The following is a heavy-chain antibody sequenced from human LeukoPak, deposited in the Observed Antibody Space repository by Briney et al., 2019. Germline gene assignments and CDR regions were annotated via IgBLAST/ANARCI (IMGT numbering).Heavy chain of an antibody. J-gene: IGHJ3*02. CDR3: ARGGGFDAFDI. CDR1: GGSFSGYY. D-gene: IGHD4-23*01. CDR2: INHSGST. Sequence: SETLSLTCAVYGGSFSGYYWSWIRQPPGKGLEWIGEINHSGSTNYNPSLKSRVTISVDTSKNQFSLKLSSVTAADTAVYYCARGGGFDAFDIWGRGTMVTVSS. V-gene: IGHV4-34*01.